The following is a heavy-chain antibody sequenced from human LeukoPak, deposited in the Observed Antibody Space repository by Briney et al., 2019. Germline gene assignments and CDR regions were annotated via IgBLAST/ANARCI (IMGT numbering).Heavy chain of an antibody. Sequence: SETLSLTCTVSGFSINNGYFWGWTRQPPGQGLEWIGTIYRTGSTYYNPSLQSRVTISVDTSKNQFSLKLNSVTAADTAVYCCARDGYSSRLDAFDIWGQGTMVIVSS. V-gene: IGHV4-38-2*02. CDR2: IYRTGST. CDR3: ARDGYSSRLDAFDI. D-gene: IGHD6-13*01. J-gene: IGHJ3*02. CDR1: GFSINNGYF.